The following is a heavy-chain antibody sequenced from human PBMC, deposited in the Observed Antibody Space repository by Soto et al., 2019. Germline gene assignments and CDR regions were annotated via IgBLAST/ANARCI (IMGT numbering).Heavy chain of an antibody. V-gene: IGHV1-18*01. Sequence: GASVKVSCKASGYTFTSYGISWVRQAPGQGLEWMGWINAYNGNTNYAQKLQGRVTMTTDTSTSTAYMELRSLRSDDTAVYYCASTYYYDSSGSAGLYWGQGTLVTVSS. CDR1: GYTFTSYG. CDR3: ASTYYYDSSGSAGLY. CDR2: INAYNGNT. J-gene: IGHJ4*02. D-gene: IGHD3-22*01.